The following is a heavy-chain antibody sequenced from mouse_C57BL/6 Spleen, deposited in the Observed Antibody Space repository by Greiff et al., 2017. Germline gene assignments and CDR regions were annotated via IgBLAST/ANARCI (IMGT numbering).Heavy chain of an antibody. D-gene: IGHD2-1*01. V-gene: IGHV6-3*01. CDR2: IRLKSDNYAT. J-gene: IGHJ2*01. Sequence: EVKLEESGGGLVQPGGSMKLSCVASGFTFSNYWMNWVRQSPEKGLEWVAQIRLKSDNYATHYAESVKGRFTISRDDSKSSVYLQMNNLRAEDTGIYYCTGIYGNYEYYFDYWGQGTTLTVSS. CDR3: TGIYGNYEYYFDY. CDR1: GFTFSNYW.